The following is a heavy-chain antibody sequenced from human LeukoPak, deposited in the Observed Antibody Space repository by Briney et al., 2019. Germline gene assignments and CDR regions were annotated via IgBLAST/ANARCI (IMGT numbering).Heavy chain of an antibody. J-gene: IGHJ4*02. D-gene: IGHD3-10*01. CDR2: IYYSGST. Sequence: SETLSLTCTVSGGSISSSSYYWGWIRQPPGTGLEWIGSIYYSGSTYYNPSLKSRVTISVDTSKNQFSLKLSSVTAADTAVYYCARRFETTYYYGSGSSNPFDYWGQGTLVTVSS. CDR1: GGSISSSSYY. V-gene: IGHV4-39*01. CDR3: ARRFETTYYYGSGSSNPFDY.